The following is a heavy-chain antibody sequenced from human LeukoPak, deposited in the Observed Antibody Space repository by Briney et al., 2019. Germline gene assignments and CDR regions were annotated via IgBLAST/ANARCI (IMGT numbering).Heavy chain of an antibody. V-gene: IGHV3-30*18. Sequence: GGSLRLSCAVSGFTFSDYYMHWVRQAPGKGLEWVALMSNDGGIKYYASSVRGRFTISRDNPENTLYLQMNSLRVDDTAVYYCAKGGEQKTFRCGMDSWGQGTPVTVSS. J-gene: IGHJ4*02. D-gene: IGHD1/OR15-1a*01. CDR1: GFTFSDYY. CDR3: AKGGEQKTFRCGMDS. CDR2: MSNDGGIK.